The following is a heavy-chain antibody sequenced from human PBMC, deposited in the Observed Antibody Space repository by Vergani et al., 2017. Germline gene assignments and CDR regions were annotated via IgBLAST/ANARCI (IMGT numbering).Heavy chain of an antibody. CDR3: ARVVSTFGYYDYMDV. J-gene: IGHJ6*03. D-gene: IGHD3-3*01. Sequence: EVQLVESGGGLIQPGGSLRLSCAASGFTVSSNYMSWVRTAPGKGLEWVSVIYSGGSTYYADSVKGRFTISRDNSKNTLYLQMNSLRAEDTAVYYCARVVSTFGYYDYMDVWGKGTTVTVSS. CDR1: GFTVSSNY. V-gene: IGHV3-53*01. CDR2: IYSGGST.